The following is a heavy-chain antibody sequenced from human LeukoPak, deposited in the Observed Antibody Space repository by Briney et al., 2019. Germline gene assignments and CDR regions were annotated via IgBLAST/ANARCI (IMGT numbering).Heavy chain of an antibody. D-gene: IGHD6-6*01. CDR2: IYWNNDK. CDR1: GFSLTASGVG. CDR3: ARSRYSSSPYQRVGFDY. V-gene: IGHV2-5*01. Sequence: SGPTLVKPTQTLTLTCTFSGFSLTASGVGVGWIRQPPGKALEWLALIYWNNDKRYSPSLKTRLTITKDTSKNQVVLTMTNMDPVDTATYYCARSRYSSSPYQRVGFDYWGQGTLVTVSS. J-gene: IGHJ4*02.